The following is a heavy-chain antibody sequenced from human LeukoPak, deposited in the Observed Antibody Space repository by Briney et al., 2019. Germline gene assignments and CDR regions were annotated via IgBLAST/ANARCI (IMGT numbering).Heavy chain of an antibody. J-gene: IGHJ4*02. Sequence: SVTVSCKASGYTFTGYYMHWVRPAPGQGLEWMGWINPNSGGTNYAQKFQGRVTMSRDTSISTAYMELSRLRSDDTAVYYCARLLYYDSSGYPGDYWGQGTLVTVSS. D-gene: IGHD3-22*01. V-gene: IGHV1-2*02. CDR3: ARLLYYDSSGYPGDY. CDR2: INPNSGGT. CDR1: GYTFTGYY.